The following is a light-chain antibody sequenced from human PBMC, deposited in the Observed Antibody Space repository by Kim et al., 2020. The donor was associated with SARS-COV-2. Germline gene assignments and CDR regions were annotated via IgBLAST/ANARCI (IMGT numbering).Light chain of an antibody. CDR2: AKT. V-gene: IGLV3-19*01. Sequence: SSELTQDPAVSVALGQTVRITCQGDSLRSYYASWYQQKPGQAPLLVIYAKTNRPPGIPDRFSGSSSGNTASLTITGAQAEDEADYYCFSRDTDGPHNYVFGTGTKVTVL. J-gene: IGLJ1*01. CDR1: SLRSYY. CDR3: FSRDTDGPHNYV.